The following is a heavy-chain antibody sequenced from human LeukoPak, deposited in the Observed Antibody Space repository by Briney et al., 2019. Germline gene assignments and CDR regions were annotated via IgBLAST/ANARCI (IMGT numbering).Heavy chain of an antibody. CDR2: IRYDGSNK. V-gene: IGHV3-33*01. J-gene: IGHJ4*02. CDR1: GFTFSSYG. Sequence: PGRSLRLSCAASGFTFSSYGMHWVRQAPGKGLEWVAVIRYDGSNKYYADSVKGRFTISRDNSKNTLYLQMNSLRAEDTAVYYCARDRRGVVDYWGQGTLVTVSS. D-gene: IGHD3-10*01. CDR3: ARDRRGVVDY.